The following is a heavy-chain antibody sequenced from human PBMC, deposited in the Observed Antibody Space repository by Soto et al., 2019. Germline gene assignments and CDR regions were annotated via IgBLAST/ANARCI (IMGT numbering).Heavy chain of an antibody. J-gene: IGHJ6*03. Sequence: ASVKVSCKVSGYTLTELSMHWVRQAPGKGLEWMGGFDAEDGETIYAQKFQGRVTMTEGTSTDTAYMELSSLRSEDTAVYYCATGGVDYVVVAATLPLGYYSMDVWGKGPSVTVSS. V-gene: IGHV1-24*01. CDR1: GYTLTELS. CDR3: ATGGVDYVVVAATLPLGYYSMDV. CDR2: FDAEDGET. D-gene: IGHD2-15*01.